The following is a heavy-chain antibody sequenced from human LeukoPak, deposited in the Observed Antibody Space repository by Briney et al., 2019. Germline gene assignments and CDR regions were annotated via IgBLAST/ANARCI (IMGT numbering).Heavy chain of an antibody. J-gene: IGHJ4*02. V-gene: IGHV1-8*01. CDR1: GYTFTSYD. D-gene: IGHD3-9*01. CDR2: MNPNSGNT. CDR3: ARGLRLRYLDWL. Sequence: SSVKVSRKAAGYTFTSYDINWVRQPTAPGLGWVGWMNPNSGNTGYAQKFQGRVTMNRNTSISTAYMELSSLRSEDTAVYYCARGLRLRYLDWLWGQGTLVTVSS.